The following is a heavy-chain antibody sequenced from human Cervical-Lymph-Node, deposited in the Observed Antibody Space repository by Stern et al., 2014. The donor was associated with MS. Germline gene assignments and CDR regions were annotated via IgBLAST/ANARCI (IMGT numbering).Heavy chain of an antibody. CDR2: ISDTGTT. D-gene: IGHD2-21*02. Sequence: QLQLQESGPGLVKPSETLSLTCTVSGGAVSDYYWTWIRQRPGKGLECIGYISDTGTTNYNPSLHSRVTITLDTSQNQVSLRLRSVTAADTAVYYCARDPSTTASDWFFDLWGRGSLVTVSS. CDR1: GGAVSDYY. V-gene: IGHV4-59*02. J-gene: IGHJ2*01. CDR3: ARDPSTTASDWFFDL.